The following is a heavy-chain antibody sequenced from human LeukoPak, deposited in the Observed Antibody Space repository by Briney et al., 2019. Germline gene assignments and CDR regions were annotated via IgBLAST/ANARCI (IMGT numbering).Heavy chain of an antibody. D-gene: IGHD2-2*01. Sequence: PGGSLRLSRAASGFTFSSYGMHWVRQAPGKGLEWVAVISYDGSNKYYADSVKGRFTISRDNSKNTLYLQMNSLRAEDTAVYYCAKDPDFEYQLLGAGNWFDPWGQGTLVTVSS. CDR2: ISYDGSNK. CDR1: GFTFSSYG. CDR3: AKDPDFEYQLLGAGNWFDP. J-gene: IGHJ5*02. V-gene: IGHV3-30*18.